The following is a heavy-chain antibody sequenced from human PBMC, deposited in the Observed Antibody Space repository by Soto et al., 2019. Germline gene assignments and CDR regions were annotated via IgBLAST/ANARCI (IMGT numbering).Heavy chain of an antibody. CDR2: IYSGGNT. CDR1: GFTVSNNY. J-gene: IGHJ4*02. D-gene: IGHD3-22*01. CDR3: TRDPRADSH. V-gene: IGHV3-53*01. Sequence: EVQLVESGGGLIQPGGSLRLSCAASGFTVSNNYMSWVRQAPGKGLEWVSLIYSGGNTLYADSVRGRFTISRDGSKNTLYLQMNSLRAEDTAVYYCTRDPRADSHWGQGTLVTVSS.